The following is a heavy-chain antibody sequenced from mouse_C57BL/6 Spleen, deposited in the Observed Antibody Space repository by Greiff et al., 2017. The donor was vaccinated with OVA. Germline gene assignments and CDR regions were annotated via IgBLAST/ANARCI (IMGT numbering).Heavy chain of an antibody. Sequence: QVTLKESGPGILQSSQTLSLTCSFSGFSLSTSGMGVSWIRQPSGKGLEWLAHIYWDDDKRYNPSLKSRLTISKDTSRNQVFLKITSVDTADTATYYCARIITTVVATGAMDYWGQGTSVTVSS. CDR2: IYWDDDK. J-gene: IGHJ4*01. D-gene: IGHD1-1*01. CDR1: GFSLSTSGMG. CDR3: ARIITTVVATGAMDY. V-gene: IGHV8-12*01.